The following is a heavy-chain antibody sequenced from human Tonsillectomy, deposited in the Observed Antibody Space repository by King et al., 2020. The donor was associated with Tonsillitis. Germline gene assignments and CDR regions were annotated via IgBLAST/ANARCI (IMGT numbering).Heavy chain of an antibody. V-gene: IGHV3-30*18. CDR3: SKDNLAYCSSTSCYAEYGMDV. CDR1: GFSFSIYG. J-gene: IGHJ6*02. Sequence: VQLVESGGGVVQPGRSLRLSCAASGFSFSIYGMHWVRQAPGKGLEWVAVISYDGSNQYYADSVKGRFTISRDNSKHTLYLQMNSLRADDTAVYYCSKDNLAYCSSTSCYAEYGMDVWGQGTTVTVSS. D-gene: IGHD2-2*01. CDR2: ISYDGSNQ.